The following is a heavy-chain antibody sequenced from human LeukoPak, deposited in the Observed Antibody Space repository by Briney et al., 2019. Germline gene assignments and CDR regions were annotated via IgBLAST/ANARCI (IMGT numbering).Heavy chain of an antibody. D-gene: IGHD3-9*01. CDR2: IIPIPGIA. CDR1: GGTFSSYA. J-gene: IGHJ4*02. CDR3: AREGSYYGILTGYCLDY. V-gene: IGHV1-69*04. Sequence: ASVKVSCKASGGTFSSYAISWVRQAPGQGLELMGRIIPIPGIANYAQKFQGRVTITADKSTSTAYVELSSLRSEDTAVYYCAREGSYYGILTGYCLDYWGQGTLVSVSS.